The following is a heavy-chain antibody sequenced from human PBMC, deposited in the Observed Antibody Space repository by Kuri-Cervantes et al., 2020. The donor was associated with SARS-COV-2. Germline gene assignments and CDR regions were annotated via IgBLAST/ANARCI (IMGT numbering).Heavy chain of an antibody. D-gene: IGHD5-12*01. CDR3: ARDPGGYDLHDAFDI. CDR1: GFTFSSYR. J-gene: IGHJ3*02. Sequence: LSLTCAASGFTFSSYRMSWVRQAPGKGLEWVANIKQDGSEKYYVDSVKGRFTISRDNAKNSLYLQMNSLRAEDAAVYYCARDPGGYDLHDAFDIWGQGTMVTVSS. CDR2: IKQDGSEK. V-gene: IGHV3-7*01.